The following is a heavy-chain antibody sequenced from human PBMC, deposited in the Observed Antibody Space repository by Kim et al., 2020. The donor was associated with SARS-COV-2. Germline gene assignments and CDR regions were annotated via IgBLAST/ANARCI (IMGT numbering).Heavy chain of an antibody. V-gene: IGHV3-21*01. Sequence: GGSLRLSCAASGFTFSSYSMNWVRQAPGKGLEWVSSISSSSSYIYYADSVKGRFTISRDNAKNSLYLQMNSLRAEDTAVYYCARWEDIVVVPAAMYYFDYWGQGTLVTVSS. J-gene: IGHJ4*02. CDR3: ARWEDIVVVPAAMYYFDY. CDR1: GFTFSSYS. CDR2: ISSSSSYI. D-gene: IGHD2-2*01.